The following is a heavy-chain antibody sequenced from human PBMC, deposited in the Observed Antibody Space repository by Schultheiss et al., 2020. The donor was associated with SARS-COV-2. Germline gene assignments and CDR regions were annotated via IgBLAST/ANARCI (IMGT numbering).Heavy chain of an antibody. Sequence: GESLKISCAASGFTFSSYAMSWVRQAPGKGLEWVSAISGSGGSTYYADSVKGRFTISRDNSKNTLYLQMNSLRAEDTAVYYCAKERNDFWSGYKLYWGQGTLVTVSS. J-gene: IGHJ4*02. CDR1: GFTFSSYA. V-gene: IGHV3-23*01. CDR3: AKERNDFWSGYKLY. D-gene: IGHD3-3*01. CDR2: ISGSGGST.